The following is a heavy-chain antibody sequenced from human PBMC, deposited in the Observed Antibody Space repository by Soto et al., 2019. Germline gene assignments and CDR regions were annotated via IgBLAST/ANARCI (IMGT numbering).Heavy chain of an antibody. D-gene: IGHD2-2*01. J-gene: IGHJ6*01. CDR3: ARGLIEGYCSSTSCYRYYYYYGMDV. Sequence: QVQLVQSGAEVKKPGASVKVSCKASGYTFTSYAMHWVRQAPGQRLEWMGWINAGNGNTKYSQKVQGRVTITRDTSASTAYMELSSLRSEDTAVYYCARGLIEGYCSSTSCYRYYYYYGMDVW. CDR1: GYTFTSYA. V-gene: IGHV1-3*01. CDR2: INAGNGNT.